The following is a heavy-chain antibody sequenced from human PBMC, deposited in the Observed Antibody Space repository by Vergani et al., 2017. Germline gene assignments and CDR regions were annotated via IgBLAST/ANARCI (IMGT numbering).Heavy chain of an antibody. CDR1: GFSLSTSGMC. V-gene: IGHV2-70*01. J-gene: IGHJ6*02. Sequence: QVTLRESGPALVKPTQTLTLTCTFSGFSLSTSGMCVSWIRQPPGKALEWLALIDWDDDKYYSTSLKTRLTISKDTSKNQVGLTMTNMDPVDTATYYCARMAYGDRKGGDYYYGMDVWGQGTTVTVSS. CDR2: IDWDDDK. CDR3: ARMAYGDRKGGDYYYGMDV. D-gene: IGHD4-17*01.